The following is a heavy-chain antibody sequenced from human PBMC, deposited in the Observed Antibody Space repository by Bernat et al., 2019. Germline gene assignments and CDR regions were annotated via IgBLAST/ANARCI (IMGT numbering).Heavy chain of an antibody. CDR1: GFTFSSYG. J-gene: IGHJ4*02. Sequence: QVQLVESGGGVVQPGRSLRLSCAASGFTFSSYGMHWVRQAPGKGLEWVAVIWYDGSNKYYADSVKGRFTISRDNSKNTLYLQMNSLRAEDTAVYYCAGGYSSSCKFDYWGQGTLVTVSS. V-gene: IGHV3-33*01. CDR3: AGGYSSSCKFDY. CDR2: IWYDGSNK. D-gene: IGHD6-13*01.